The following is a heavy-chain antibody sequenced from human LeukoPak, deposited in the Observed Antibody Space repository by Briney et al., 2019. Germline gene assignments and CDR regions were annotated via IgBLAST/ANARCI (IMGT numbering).Heavy chain of an antibody. CDR3: AKNWGLAVAGRDNNYYYMDV. CDR2: YAPEDGET. D-gene: IGHD6-19*01. CDR1: GYTLTELS. V-gene: IGHV1-24*01. J-gene: IGHJ6*03. Sequence: EASVKVSCKVSGYTLTELSIYWVRQTPGKGLEWMGGYAPEDGETIYAQRFQGRVIMTEDTSTDTAYMELSSLRSDDTAVYYCAKNWGLAVAGRDNNYYYMDVWGRGTTVSVSS.